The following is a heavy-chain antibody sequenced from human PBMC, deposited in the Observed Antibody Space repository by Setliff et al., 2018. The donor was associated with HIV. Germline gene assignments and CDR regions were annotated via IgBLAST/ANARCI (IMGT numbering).Heavy chain of an antibody. CDR1: GYSFTRYY. V-gene: IGHV1-2*02. D-gene: IGHD3-16*01. CDR2: INPNTGGT. Sequence: GASVKVSCKASGYSFTRYYIHWVRQAPGQGLEWMGWINPNTGGTNFAQKFQGRVTMTRDTSISTVYMEVSRLRSDDTAVYHCARSDYVWGSYPDKLDYWGQGTLVTV. J-gene: IGHJ4*02. CDR3: ARSDYVWGSYPDKLDY.